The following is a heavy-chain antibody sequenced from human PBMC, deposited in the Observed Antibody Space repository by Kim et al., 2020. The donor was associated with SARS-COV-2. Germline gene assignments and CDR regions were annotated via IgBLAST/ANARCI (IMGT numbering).Heavy chain of an antibody. CDR3: ARGRTAYYYYYGMDV. CDR1: GYTFTSYA. V-gene: IGHV1-3*01. J-gene: IGHJ6*02. CDR2: INAGNGNT. D-gene: IGHD2-8*02. Sequence: ASVKVSCKASGYTFTSYAMHWVRQAPGQRLEWMGWINAGNGNTKYSQKFQGRVTITRDTSASTAYMELSSLRSEDTAVYYCARGRTAYYYYYGMDVWCQGTTVTVSS.